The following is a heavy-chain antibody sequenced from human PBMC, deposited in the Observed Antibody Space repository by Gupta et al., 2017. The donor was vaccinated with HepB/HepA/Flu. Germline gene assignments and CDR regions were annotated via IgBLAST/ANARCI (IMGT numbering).Heavy chain of an antibody. CDR2: IRGSGGNT. D-gene: IGHD2-15*01. J-gene: IGHJ4*02. Sequence: PGKGLEWVSGIRGSGGNTYYADSVKGRFTISRDNSKNTLYLQMNSLRAEDTAVYYCAKDRGGEGYCSGGNCYSDYWGQGTLVTVSS. CDR3: AKDRGGEGYCSGGNCYSDY. V-gene: IGHV3-23*01.